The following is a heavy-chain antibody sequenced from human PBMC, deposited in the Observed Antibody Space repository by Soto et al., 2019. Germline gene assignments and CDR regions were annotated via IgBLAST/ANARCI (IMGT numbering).Heavy chain of an antibody. CDR1: GGSITNSNW. Sequence: SETLSLTCTVSGGSITNSNWWSWVRLPPAKGLEWIGDIYHAGSTKYNPSLGRRVTISVDTSNNQFALTLTSVTAADTAVYFCARGPPIVGNTTPLDSWGQGTLVTVSS. CDR2: IYHAGST. J-gene: IGHJ4*02. V-gene: IGHV4-4*02. CDR3: ARGPPIVGNTTPLDS. D-gene: IGHD1-26*01.